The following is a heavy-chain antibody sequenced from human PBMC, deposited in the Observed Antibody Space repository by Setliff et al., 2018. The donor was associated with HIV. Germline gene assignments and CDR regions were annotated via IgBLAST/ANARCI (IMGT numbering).Heavy chain of an antibody. CDR1: GYTFTSYD. CDR2: IYPRGGGT. Sequence: GASVKVSCKASGYTFTSYDINWVRQATGQGLEWMGIIYPRGGGTTYAQTFQGRATMTSDTSTSTVYMELSSLRSEDTAVYFCAREYHIPAADTRVGNYFDYWGQGTLVTVSS. CDR3: AREYHIPAADTRVGNYFDY. J-gene: IGHJ4*02. V-gene: IGHV1-46*01. D-gene: IGHD6-25*01.